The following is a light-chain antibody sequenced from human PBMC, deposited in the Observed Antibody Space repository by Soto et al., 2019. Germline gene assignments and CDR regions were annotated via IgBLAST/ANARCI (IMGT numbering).Light chain of an antibody. CDR1: QSIRSW. CDR2: GAS. CDR3: QQLHSYPIT. J-gene: IGKJ5*01. V-gene: IGKV1-5*01. Sequence: DIQMTQSTSTMSASVGDRVTITCRASQSIRSWLAWYQQKPGKVPELLIYGASTLYTGVPSRFSGSESGAEFTLTISSLQPEDFATYYCQQLHSYPITFGQGTRLEIK.